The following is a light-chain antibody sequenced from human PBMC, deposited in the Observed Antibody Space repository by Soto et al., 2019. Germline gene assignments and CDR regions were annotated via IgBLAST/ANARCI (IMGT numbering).Light chain of an antibody. V-gene: IGKV3-20*01. Sequence: EVVLTQSPGTLSLSPGERVTLSCRASQNIGTYLAWYRHKPGRAPRLLIYGASARATGITDRFSGSGSGTDFTLTISRLEPEDFAVYYCQQYGTSPGITFGPGTEVDI. CDR3: QQYGTSPGIT. J-gene: IGKJ3*01. CDR1: QNIGTY. CDR2: GAS.